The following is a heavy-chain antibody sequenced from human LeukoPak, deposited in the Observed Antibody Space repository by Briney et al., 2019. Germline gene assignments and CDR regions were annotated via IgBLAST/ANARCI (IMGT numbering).Heavy chain of an antibody. V-gene: IGHV3-13*01. CDR2: IGTAGDT. CDR1: GFTFSSYD. J-gene: IGHJ3*02. Sequence: GGSLRLSCAASGFTFSSYDMHWVRQATGKGLEWVSAIGTAGDTYYPGSVKGRFTISRENAKNSLYLQMNSLRAGDTAVYYCARAAADAYQIGAFDIWGQGTMVTVSS. D-gene: IGHD2-2*01. CDR3: ARAAADAYQIGAFDI.